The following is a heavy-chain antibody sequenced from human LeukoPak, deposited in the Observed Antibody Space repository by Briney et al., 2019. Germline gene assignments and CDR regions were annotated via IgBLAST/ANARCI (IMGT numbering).Heavy chain of an antibody. J-gene: IGHJ3*02. V-gene: IGHV3-9*03. CDR3: AKDSSGLRDAFDI. D-gene: IGHD3-22*01. CDR1: GFTFDDYA. CDR2: ISWNSGSI. Sequence: GGSLRLSCAASGFTFDDYAMHWVRQAPGKGLEWVSGISWNSGSIGYADSVKGRFTISRDNAKNSLYLQVSSLRAEDMALYYCAKDSSGLRDAFDIWGQGTMVTVSS.